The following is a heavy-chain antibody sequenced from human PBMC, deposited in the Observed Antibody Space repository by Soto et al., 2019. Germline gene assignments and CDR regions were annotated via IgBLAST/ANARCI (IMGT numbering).Heavy chain of an antibody. D-gene: IGHD3-22*01. CDR3: ARGATFYYDSSGLNFDY. J-gene: IGHJ4*02. Sequence: QVQLQESGPGLVKPSQTLSLTCTVSGGSISSGGYYWSWIRQHPGKGLEWIGYIYYRGSTSYNPSLKSRVTISVDTSKHHVSLKLSSVTAADTAVYYCARGATFYYDSSGLNFDYWGQGTLVTVSA. CDR1: GGSISSGGYY. CDR2: IYYRGST. V-gene: IGHV4-31*03.